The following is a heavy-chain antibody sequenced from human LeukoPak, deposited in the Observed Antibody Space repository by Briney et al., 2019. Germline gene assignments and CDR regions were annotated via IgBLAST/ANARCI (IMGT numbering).Heavy chain of an antibody. J-gene: IGHJ4*02. Sequence: SETLSLTCTVSGDSIRSSSYCSGWIRQPPGRGLEWIGSIYYSGSTYYNPSLKSRVTISVDTSKNQFSLKLRSVTAPDTAVYYCARHVLTGGDYWGQGTVVTVSS. CDR1: GDSIRSSSYC. D-gene: IGHD3-22*01. CDR3: ARHVLTGGDY. V-gene: IGHV4-39*01. CDR2: IYYSGST.